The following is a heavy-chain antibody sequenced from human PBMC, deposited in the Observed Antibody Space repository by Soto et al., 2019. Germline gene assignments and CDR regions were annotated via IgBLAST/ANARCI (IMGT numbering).Heavy chain of an antibody. CDR3: ERSYDYGDYVGY. V-gene: IGHV4-59*01. Sequence: SETLSLTCTVSGGSISSYYWSWIRQPPGKGLEWIGYIYYSGSTNYNPSLKSRVTISVDTSKNQFSLKLSSVTAAATAVYYCERSYDYGDYVGYWGQETLVTVSS. D-gene: IGHD4-17*01. CDR1: GGSISSYY. J-gene: IGHJ4*02. CDR2: IYYSGST.